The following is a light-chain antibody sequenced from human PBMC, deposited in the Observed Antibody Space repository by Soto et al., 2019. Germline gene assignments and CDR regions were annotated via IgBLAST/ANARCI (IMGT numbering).Light chain of an antibody. V-gene: IGKV3-20*01. CDR2: GAS. CDR1: QSVSRSL. Sequence: EIVLTQSPGTLSLSPGERATLSFRASQSVSRSLLAWYQQNPGQAPRLLIYGASTRTNGIADRFSGSGSGTDFTLTISRLEPEDFGIYYWQQYGNPPPYSFGQGTKLEIK. CDR3: QQYGNPPPYS. J-gene: IGKJ2*03.